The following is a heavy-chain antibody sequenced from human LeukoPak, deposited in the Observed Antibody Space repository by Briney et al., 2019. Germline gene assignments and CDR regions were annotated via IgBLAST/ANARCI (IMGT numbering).Heavy chain of an antibody. CDR1: DYSISSGYY. Sequence: SETLSLTCTVSDYSISSGYYWGWIRQPPGKGLEWTGSIFQSGHTYYSPSLKSRVTISVDTSNNRFSLGLSAVTAADTAIYYCARDTRTAQGFDYWGQGILVTVSS. D-gene: IGHD2-15*01. J-gene: IGHJ4*02. V-gene: IGHV4-38-2*02. CDR2: IFQSGHT. CDR3: ARDTRTAQGFDY.